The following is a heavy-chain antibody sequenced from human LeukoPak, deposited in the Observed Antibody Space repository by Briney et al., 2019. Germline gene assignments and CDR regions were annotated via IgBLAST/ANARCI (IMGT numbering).Heavy chain of an antibody. J-gene: IGHJ4*02. V-gene: IGHV4-59*01. CDR1: GGSISTYY. D-gene: IGHD6-13*01. CDR2: IYYSGST. CDR3: ARGAVAGYLNAPHDY. Sequence: PSETLSLTCTVSGGSISTYYWTWIRQPPGKGLEWIGYIYYSGSTNYNPSLKSRVTTSVDTSKNQFSLKLTSVTAADTAVYYCARGAVAGYLNAPHDYWGQGTLVTVSS.